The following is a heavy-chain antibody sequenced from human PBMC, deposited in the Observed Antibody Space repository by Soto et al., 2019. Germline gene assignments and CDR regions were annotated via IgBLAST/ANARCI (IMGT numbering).Heavy chain of an antibody. D-gene: IGHD6-6*01. CDR2: ISGSGGGT. Sequence: GGSLRLSCAATGFTFSSYAMSWVRQAPGKGLEWVSVISGSGGGTYYADSVKGRFTISRDKSKNTLYLKMNSLRVEDTAVFYCSKTEAARPKLYLRSWGTGTMPTVYS. CDR3: SKTEAARPKLYLRS. CDR1: GFTFSSYA. V-gene: IGHV3-23*01. J-gene: IGHJ5*02.